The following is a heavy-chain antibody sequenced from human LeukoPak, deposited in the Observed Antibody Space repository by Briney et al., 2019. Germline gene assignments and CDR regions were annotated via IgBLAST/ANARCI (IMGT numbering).Heavy chain of an antibody. D-gene: IGHD2-15*01. CDR1: GGTFSSYA. CDR3: ACHRDRRMVDY. Sequence: SVKVSCKASGGTFSSYAISWVRQAPGQGLEWTGGIIPIFGTANYAQKFQGRVTITADESTSTAYMELSSLRSEDTAVYYCACHRDRRMVDYWGQGTLVTVSS. V-gene: IGHV1-69*13. CDR2: IIPIFGTA. J-gene: IGHJ4*02.